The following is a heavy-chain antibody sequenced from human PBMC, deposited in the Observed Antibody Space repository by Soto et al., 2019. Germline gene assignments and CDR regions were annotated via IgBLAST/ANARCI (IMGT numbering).Heavy chain of an antibody. CDR1: GFSFNNYA. CDR2: ISGGGTGT. V-gene: IGHV3-23*01. CDR3: AKGHYYDNVGNWVANQAFDS. J-gene: IGHJ4*02. D-gene: IGHD3-22*01. Sequence: GGSLRLSCAVSGFSFNNYAMNWVRLAPGKGLEWVSSISGGGTGTYSADAVRGRFTISSDKPRNTVYLQMSSLRAEDTAVYYCAKGHYYDNVGNWVANQAFDSWGQGSLVTVSS.